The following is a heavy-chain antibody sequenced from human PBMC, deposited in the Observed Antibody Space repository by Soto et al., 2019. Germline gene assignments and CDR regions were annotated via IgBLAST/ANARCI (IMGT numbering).Heavy chain of an antibody. D-gene: IGHD2-2*01. CDR1: GGSISNYY. CDR3: ARVRGYCISTSCYGTKPFAY. CDR2: IYYSGST. Sequence: SETLSLTCTVSGGSISNYYWSWIRQPPGKGLEWIGYIYYSGSTNYNPSLKSRVTISVDTSKNQFSLKLSSVTAADTAVYYCARVRGYCISTSCYGTKPFAYWGQGTLVTVSS. V-gene: IGHV4-59*01. J-gene: IGHJ4*02.